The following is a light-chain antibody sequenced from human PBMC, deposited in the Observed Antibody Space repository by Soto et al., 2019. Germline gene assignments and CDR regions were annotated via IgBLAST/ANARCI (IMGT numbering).Light chain of an antibody. V-gene: IGKV3-15*01. CDR1: QSVSNN. CDR2: GAT. CDR3: QQHNDWPLT. J-gene: IGKJ4*01. Sequence: EIVMTQSLATLSVSPGERVTLSCRASQSVSNNLAWYQQKPGQAPRLLIYGATATATGIPARFSGSGSGTEFTLTISSLQSEDFAVYYCQQHNDWPLTFGGGTKVEIK.